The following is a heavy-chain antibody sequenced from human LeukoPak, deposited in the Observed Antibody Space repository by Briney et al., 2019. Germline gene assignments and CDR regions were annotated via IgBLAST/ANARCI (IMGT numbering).Heavy chain of an antibody. J-gene: IGHJ6*03. V-gene: IGHV4-59*01. CDR2: IYYSGST. CDR3: ARTRYYYGSGSSYYMDV. CDR1: GGSISSYY. D-gene: IGHD3-10*01. Sequence: SETLSLTCTVSGGSISSYYWSWIRQPPGKGLEWIGYIYYSGSTNYSPSLKSRVTISVDTSKNQSSLKLTSVTAADTAVYYCARTRYYYGSGSSYYMDVWGKGTTVTISS.